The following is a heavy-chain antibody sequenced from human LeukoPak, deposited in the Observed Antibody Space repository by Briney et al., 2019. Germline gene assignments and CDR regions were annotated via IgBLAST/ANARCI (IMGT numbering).Heavy chain of an antibody. CDR1: GGSISAYR. CDR2: IYTSGST. V-gene: IGHV4-4*07. CDR3: ARASYYYGSGSYSYYGMDV. Sequence: PSETLSLTCTVSGGSISAYRWSWIRQSAGKGLEWIGLIYTSGSTNYNPSLKSRVTMSVDTSKNQFSLKLSSVTAADTAVYYCARASYYYGSGSYSYYGMDVWGQGTTVTVSS. D-gene: IGHD3-10*01. J-gene: IGHJ6*02.